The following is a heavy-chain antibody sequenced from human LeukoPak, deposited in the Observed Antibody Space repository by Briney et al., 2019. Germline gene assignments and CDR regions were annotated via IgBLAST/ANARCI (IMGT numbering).Heavy chain of an antibody. D-gene: IGHD6-19*01. V-gene: IGHV3-21*01. Sequence: GGSLRLSCAASGFTFSSYSMNWVRQAPGKGLEWVSSISSSSSYIYYADSVKGRFTISRDNAKNSLYLQMNSLRAEDTAVYYCAGARYSSGWYGDYWGQGTLVTVSS. CDR1: GFTFSSYS. J-gene: IGHJ4*02. CDR3: AGARYSSGWYGDY. CDR2: ISSSSSYI.